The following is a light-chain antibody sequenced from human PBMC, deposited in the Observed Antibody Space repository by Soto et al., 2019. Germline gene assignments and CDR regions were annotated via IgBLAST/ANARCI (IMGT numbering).Light chain of an antibody. CDR3: QAWDSNTHVV. CDR2: QNN. CDR1: KLGDKY. Sequence: SYELTQPPSVSVSPGQTASITCFGDKLGDKYASWYQQKPAQSPVLVIYQNNKRPSGIPERFSGSNSGNTATLTISGTQAMDEADYYCQAWDSNTHVVFGGGTKLTVL. J-gene: IGLJ2*01. V-gene: IGLV3-1*01.